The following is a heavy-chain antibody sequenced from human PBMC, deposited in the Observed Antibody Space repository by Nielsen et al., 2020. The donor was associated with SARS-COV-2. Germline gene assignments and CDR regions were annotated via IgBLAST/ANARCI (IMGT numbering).Heavy chain of an antibody. D-gene: IGHD2-2*02. CDR3: ARIIIQCSSTHCYTLGGMDV. J-gene: IGHJ6*04. Sequence: GGSLRLSCAASGFNFSGHSMSWVRQAPGKGLEWVSSLSGSSRYIYYADSLQGRVTISRDNAQNSLFLQMNSLRAEDTAVYYCARIIIQCSSTHCYTLGGMDVWGKGTTVTVSS. V-gene: IGHV3-21*01. CDR1: GFNFSGHS. CDR2: LSGSSRYI.